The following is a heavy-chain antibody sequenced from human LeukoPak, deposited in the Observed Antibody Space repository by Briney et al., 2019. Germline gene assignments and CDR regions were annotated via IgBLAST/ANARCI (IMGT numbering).Heavy chain of an antibody. Sequence: GGSLRLSCAASGFPFCSYTMNWVRQAPGGGVEWGSYISSGNSNIYYADSVKGRFTIPRDNAKNCLYWQRNSLRAEDTATYYCARGKPFGELFFFADGGQGTLVTVSS. CDR1: GFPFCSYT. CDR2: ISSGNSNI. CDR3: ARGKPFGELFFFAD. V-gene: IGHV3-48*01. D-gene: IGHD3-10*01. J-gene: IGHJ4*02.